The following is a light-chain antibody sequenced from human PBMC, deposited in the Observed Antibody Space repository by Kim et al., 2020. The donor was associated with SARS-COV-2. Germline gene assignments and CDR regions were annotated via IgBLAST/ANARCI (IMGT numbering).Light chain of an antibody. V-gene: IGLV7-43*01. J-gene: IGLJ1*01. CDR3: LLYYGGAYV. Sequence: PGETITRTCACRTGGVTSGYYPNWFQQRPGQAPRALFYTTSNQPSRTPARFSGSLLGGKAALTLSGVQHEDEAEYYCLLYYGGAYVFGTGTKVTVL. CDR2: TTS. CDR1: TGGVTSGYY.